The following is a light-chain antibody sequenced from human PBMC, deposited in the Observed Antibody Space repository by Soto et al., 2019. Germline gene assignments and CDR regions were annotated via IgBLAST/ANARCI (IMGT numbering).Light chain of an antibody. CDR2: GAS. CDR3: QQYNNWPLT. J-gene: IGKJ4*01. V-gene: IGKV3-15*01. Sequence: EIVMTQSPATLSVSPGRRATLSCRASQSVSSNLAWYQQKPGQAPRLLIYGASTRATGIPARFSGSGYGTEFTLTISSLQSEDFAVYYCQQYNNWPLTFGGGTKVDIK. CDR1: QSVSSN.